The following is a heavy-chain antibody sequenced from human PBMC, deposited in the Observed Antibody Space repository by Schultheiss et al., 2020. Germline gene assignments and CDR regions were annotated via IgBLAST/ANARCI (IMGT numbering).Heavy chain of an antibody. D-gene: IGHD3-16*02. Sequence: GGSLRLSCAASGFTFSSYWMSWVRQAPGKGLEWVANIKQDGSEKYYVDSVKGRFTISRDNSKNTLYLQMNSLRAEDTAVYYCAKDLVPGGVIAYFDDWGQGTLVNVSS. J-gene: IGHJ4*02. CDR1: GFTFSSYW. CDR3: AKDLVPGGVIAYFDD. CDR2: IKQDGSEK. V-gene: IGHV3-7*01.